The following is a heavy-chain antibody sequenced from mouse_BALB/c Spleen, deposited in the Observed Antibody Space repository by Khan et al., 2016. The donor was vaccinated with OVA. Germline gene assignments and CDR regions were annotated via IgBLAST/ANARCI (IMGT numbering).Heavy chain of an antibody. V-gene: IGHV3-2*02. CDR3: ARTARMKY. CDR2: ISYSGST. D-gene: IGHD3-3*01. CDR1: GYSITSGYG. J-gene: IGHJ2*01. Sequence: EVQLQESGPGLVKPSQSLSLTCTVTGYSITSGYGWNCIRQFPGNKLEWMGYISYSGSTNYNPSLKSRISITRHTSKNQFFLQLNSVTTEDTATYYCARTARMKYWGQGTTLTVSS.